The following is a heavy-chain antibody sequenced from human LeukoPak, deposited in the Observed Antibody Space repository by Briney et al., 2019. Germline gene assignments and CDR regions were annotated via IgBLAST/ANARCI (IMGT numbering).Heavy chain of an antibody. J-gene: IGHJ4*02. Sequence: ASVKVSCKASGYTFTSYGISWVRQAPGQGLEWMGRINPNSGGTNYAQKFQGRVTMTRDTSISTAYMELSRLRSDDTAVYYCARDTYSSSWNYWGQGTLVTVSS. CDR1: GYTFTSYG. D-gene: IGHD6-13*01. CDR3: ARDTYSSSWNY. CDR2: INPNSGGT. V-gene: IGHV1-2*06.